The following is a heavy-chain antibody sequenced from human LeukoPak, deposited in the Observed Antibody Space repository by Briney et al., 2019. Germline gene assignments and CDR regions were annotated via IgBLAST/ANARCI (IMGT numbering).Heavy chain of an antibody. D-gene: IGHD6-19*01. CDR2: IYYSGST. Sequence: SETLSLTCTVSGGSIRNSNYYWGWIRQPPGRGLEWIGIIYYSGSTYYNPSLKSRVTISVDTSKNQISLKLNSVTAADTAVYYCARSLAGPRARPSDYWGQGILVTVSS. J-gene: IGHJ4*02. V-gene: IGHV4-39*01. CDR3: ARSLAGPRARPSDY. CDR1: GGSIRNSNYY.